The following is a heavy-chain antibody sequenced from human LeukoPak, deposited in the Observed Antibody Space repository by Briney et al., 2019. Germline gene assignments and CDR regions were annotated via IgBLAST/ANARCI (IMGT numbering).Heavy chain of an antibody. CDR2: ISYDGSNK. D-gene: IGHD3-3*01. Sequence: GGSLRLSCAASGFTFSSYAMHWVRQAPGKGLEWVAVISYDGSNKYYADSVKGRFTISRDNSKNTLYLQMNSLRAEDTAVYYCARDNGVYYDFWSGYSDIWGQGTMVTVSS. CDR3: ARDNGVYYDFWSGYSDI. J-gene: IGHJ3*02. CDR1: GFTFSSYA. V-gene: IGHV3-30-3*01.